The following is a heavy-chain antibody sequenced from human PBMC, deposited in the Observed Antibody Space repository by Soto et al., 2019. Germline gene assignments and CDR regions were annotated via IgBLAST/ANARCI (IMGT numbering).Heavy chain of an antibody. CDR3: ARVWVVPAANYYYYCMDV. V-gene: IGHV4-59*01. CDR2: IYYSGST. CDR1: GGSISSYY. Sequence: SGTLSLTCTVSGGSISSYYWSWIRQPPGKGLEWIGYIYYSGSTNYNPSLKSRVTISVDTSKNQFSLKLSSVTAADTAVYYCARVWVVPAANYYYYCMDVWGKGTTVTVSS. D-gene: IGHD2-2*01. J-gene: IGHJ6*03.